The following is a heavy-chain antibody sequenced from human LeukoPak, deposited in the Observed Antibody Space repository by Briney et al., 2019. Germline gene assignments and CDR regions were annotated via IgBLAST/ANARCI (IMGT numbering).Heavy chain of an antibody. CDR3: ARPLYTAIVERHDAFDI. Sequence: GGSLRLSCAASGYTLSDYYVLWIRQARGEALECVSYISSSGSTIYYADSVQGRFTICRDNDKNALSLQMNSLRAEDTAVYYCARPLYTAIVERHDAFDIWGQGTMVTVSS. CDR1: GYTLSDYY. J-gene: IGHJ3*02. V-gene: IGHV3-11*04. D-gene: IGHD5-18*01. CDR2: ISSSGSTI.